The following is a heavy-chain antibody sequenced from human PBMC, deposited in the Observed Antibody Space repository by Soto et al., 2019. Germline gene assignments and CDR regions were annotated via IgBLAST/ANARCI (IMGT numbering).Heavy chain of an antibody. V-gene: IGHV1-69*01. Sequence: QVQLVQSGAEVRKPGSSVKVSCQASGDTFNSYAINWVRQAPGQVLEFMGGIIPAFGTANYAQKFQGRVTITADDATRTAYIEPGRLRSEDTAIYYCARVPGTLVRGHDFDQWGQGTLVTVSS. CDR2: IIPAFGTA. CDR1: GDTFNSYA. J-gene: IGHJ4*02. D-gene: IGHD3-10*01. CDR3: ARVPGTLVRGHDFDQ.